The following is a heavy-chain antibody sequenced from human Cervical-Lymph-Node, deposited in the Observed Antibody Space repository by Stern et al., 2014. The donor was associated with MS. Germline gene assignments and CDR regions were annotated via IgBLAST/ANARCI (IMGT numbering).Heavy chain of an antibody. V-gene: IGHV2-70*04. J-gene: IGHJ4*02. CDR2: IDRDDAK. CDR3: ARSRAGFFDY. CDR1: GFSLTTAGTR. Sequence: QITLKESGPAMVKPTQYLTLTCAFSGFSLTTAGTRVTWLRQPQGKARELLAGIDRDDAKFSRASLKTRLNIAKDTSKNQVVLAKTNMDHVDTAPYYCARSRAGFFDYWGQGITVTVSS.